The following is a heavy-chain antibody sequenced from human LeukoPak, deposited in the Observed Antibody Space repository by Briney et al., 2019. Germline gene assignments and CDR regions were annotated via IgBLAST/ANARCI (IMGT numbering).Heavy chain of an antibody. Sequence: PGGSLRLSCAASGFTISSYWMSWVRQAPGKGLEWVANIKRDGSEKYYVDSVKGRFTISRNNAKNSLYLQMNSLRVEDTAVYYCVRDDGATKPCWGQGTLVTVSS. CDR1: GFTISSYW. V-gene: IGHV3-7*01. CDR2: IKRDGSEK. D-gene: IGHD1-1*01. J-gene: IGHJ4*02. CDR3: VRDDGATKPC.